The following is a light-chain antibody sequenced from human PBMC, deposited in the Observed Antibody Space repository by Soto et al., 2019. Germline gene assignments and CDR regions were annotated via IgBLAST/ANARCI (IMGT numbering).Light chain of an antibody. CDR1: SSNIGSNT. CDR3: AAWDDSLNGVV. CDR2: SNT. V-gene: IGLV1-44*01. J-gene: IGLJ2*01. Sequence: QSVLTQPPSASGTPGQRVTISCSGSSSNIGSNTGNWYQQLPGTAPKPLIYSNTQRPSGVPDRFSGSKSGTSASLAISGLQSEDEADYYCAAWDDSLNGVVFGGGTKVTVL.